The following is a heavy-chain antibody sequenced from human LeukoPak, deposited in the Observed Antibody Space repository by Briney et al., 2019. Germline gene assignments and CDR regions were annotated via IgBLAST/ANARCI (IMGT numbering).Heavy chain of an antibody. D-gene: IGHD3-10*01. CDR2: INHSGST. J-gene: IGHJ4*02. CDR3: ARGSMSRGYYFDY. CDR1: GGSFSGYY. Sequence: PSETLSLTCAVYGGSFSGYYWSWIRQPPGKGLEWIGEINHSGSTNYNPSLKSRVTISVDTSKNQFSLKLSSVAAADTAVYYCARGSMSRGYYFDYWGQGTLVTVSS. V-gene: IGHV4-34*01.